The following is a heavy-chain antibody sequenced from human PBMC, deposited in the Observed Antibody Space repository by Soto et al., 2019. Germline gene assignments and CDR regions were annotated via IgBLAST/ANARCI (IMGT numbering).Heavy chain of an antibody. D-gene: IGHD3-3*01. Sequence: GVSLSLSCAASGFTFSSYAMSSVRQAPGKGLEWVSAISGSGGSTYYADSVKGRFTISRDNSKNTLYLQMNSLRAEDTAVYYCAKHHRYDFWHVLHPSGPGTMVTVYS. CDR3: AKHHRYDFWHVLHP. CDR2: ISGSGGST. J-gene: IGHJ5*02. CDR1: GFTFSSYA. V-gene: IGHV3-23*01.